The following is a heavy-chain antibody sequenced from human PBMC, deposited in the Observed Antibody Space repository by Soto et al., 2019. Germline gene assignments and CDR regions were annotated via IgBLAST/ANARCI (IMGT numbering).Heavy chain of an antibody. CDR3: ARRDGSSSLSSYYYYGMDV. V-gene: IGHV1-18*01. Sequence: EASVKVSCKASGYTFTSYGISWVRQAPGQGLEWMGWISAYNGNTNYAQKLQGRVTMTTDTSTSTAYMELRSLRSDDTAVYYCARRDGSSSLSSYYYYGMDVWGQGTTVTVS. J-gene: IGHJ6*02. CDR2: ISAYNGNT. D-gene: IGHD6-6*01. CDR1: GYTFTSYG.